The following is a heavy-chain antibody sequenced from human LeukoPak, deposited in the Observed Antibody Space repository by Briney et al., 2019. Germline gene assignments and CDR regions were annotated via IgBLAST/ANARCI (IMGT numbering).Heavy chain of an antibody. D-gene: IGHD3-10*01. CDR2: IKSKNVGGTT. Sequence: PGGSLTLSCAASGFTFSTAWMSWVRQAPGKGLEWVGRIKSKNVGGTTESTARVKGRFTISRDDSKNTVYLQMNSLRTEDSAVYFCITEYYCAAMYWGKGALVTVSS. CDR1: GFTFSTAW. CDR3: ITEYYCAAMY. J-gene: IGHJ4*02. V-gene: IGHV3-15*01.